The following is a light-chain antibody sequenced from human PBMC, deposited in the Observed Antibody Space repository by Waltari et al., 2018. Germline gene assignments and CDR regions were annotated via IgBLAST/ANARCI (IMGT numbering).Light chain of an antibody. CDR2: GSS. CDR1: GSNIGAGYD. Sequence: QSVLTQPPSVSGAPGQRVTIPCTGSGSNIGAGYDVHWYQQLPRAAPKRRIYGSSSRPLGVPARFFGSTSGTSASLAITGLQAEDEADYYCQSYDTSLSVVFGGGTKLTVL. CDR3: QSYDTSLSVV. J-gene: IGLJ3*02. V-gene: IGLV1-40*01.